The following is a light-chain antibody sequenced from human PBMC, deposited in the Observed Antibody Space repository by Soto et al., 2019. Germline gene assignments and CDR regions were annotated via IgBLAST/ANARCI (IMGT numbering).Light chain of an antibody. CDR2: EVS. Sequence: QSVLTQPASVSGSPGQSITISCTGTSSDVGAYNYVSWYQQHPGKAPKLMIFEVSDRPSGVSTRFSGSKSCNTASLTISGLQAEDEADYYFSSYTSSNTLVFGGGTQLTVL. J-gene: IGLJ2*01. V-gene: IGLV2-14*01. CDR1: SSDVGAYNY. CDR3: SSYTSSNTLV.